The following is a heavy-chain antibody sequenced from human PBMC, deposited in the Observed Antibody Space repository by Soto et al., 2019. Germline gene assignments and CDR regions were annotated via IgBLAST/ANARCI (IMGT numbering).Heavy chain of an antibody. CDR3: AKDSPYDYGDLGY. Sequence: QVQLVESGGGVVQPGRSLRLSCAASGFTFSSYGMHWVRQAPGKGLEWVAVISYDGSNKYYADSVKGRFTISRDNSKNTLYLQMNSLRAEDTAVYYCAKDSPYDYGDLGYWGQGTLVTVSS. J-gene: IGHJ4*02. V-gene: IGHV3-30*18. CDR2: ISYDGSNK. D-gene: IGHD4-17*01. CDR1: GFTFSSYG.